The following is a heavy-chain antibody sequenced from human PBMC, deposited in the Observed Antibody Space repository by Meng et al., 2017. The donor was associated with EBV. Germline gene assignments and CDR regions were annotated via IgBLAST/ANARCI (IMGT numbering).Heavy chain of an antibody. V-gene: IGHV2-5*02. J-gene: IGHJ4*02. D-gene: IGHD1-26*01. CDR2: IYWDDDK. CDR3: AHSRVGATEFDY. Sequence: QITFKESGPPLVKPTQTLTLPCTFSGFSLSTSGVGVGWIRQPPGKALEWLALIYWDDDKRYSPSLKSRLTITKDTSKNQVVLTMTNMDPVDTATYYCAHSRVGATEFDYWGQGTLVTVSS. CDR1: GFSLSTSGVG.